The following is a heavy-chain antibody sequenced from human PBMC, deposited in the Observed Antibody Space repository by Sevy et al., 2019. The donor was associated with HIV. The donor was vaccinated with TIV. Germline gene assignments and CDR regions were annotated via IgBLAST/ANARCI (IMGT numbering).Heavy chain of an antibody. V-gene: IGHV3-33*01. CDR2: IWFDGSNT. D-gene: IGHD4-17*01. J-gene: IGHJ4*01. CDR3: ARDLEFYDSGDYGPAFMPDF. CDR1: GFTFSSFG. Sequence: GGSLRLSCAASGFTFSSFGMHWVRQAPGKGLEWVAVIWFDGSNTYYADSVKGRLTISRDIAKNTLHLQMNSLRAEDTAVYYCARDLEFYDSGDYGPAFMPDFWGHGTLVTVSS.